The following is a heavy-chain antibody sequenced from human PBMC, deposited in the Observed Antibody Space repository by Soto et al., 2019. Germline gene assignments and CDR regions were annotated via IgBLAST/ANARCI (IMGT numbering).Heavy chain of an antibody. D-gene: IGHD3-3*01. CDR3: ARGFDFWSGYTRHGMDV. CDR1: GGTFSSYA. J-gene: IGHJ6*02. CDR2: IIPIFGTA. V-gene: IGHV1-69*06. Sequence: QVQLVQSGAEVKKPGSSVKVSCKASGGTFSSYAISWVRQAPGQGLEWMGGIIPIFGTANYAQKFQGRVTITADKSTSKAYRELRSRRCEDTAVYYCARGFDFWSGYTRHGMDVWGQGTTVTVSS.